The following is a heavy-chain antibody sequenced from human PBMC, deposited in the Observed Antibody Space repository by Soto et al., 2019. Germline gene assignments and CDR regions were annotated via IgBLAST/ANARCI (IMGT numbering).Heavy chain of an antibody. CDR3: ARELLGRYGILTGAFYY. CDR1: GYTFTGYY. J-gene: IGHJ4*02. Sequence: GASVKVSCKASGYTFTGYYMHWVRQAPGQGLEWMGWINPNSGGTNYAQKFQGRVTMTRDTSISTAYMELSRLRSDDTAVYYCARELLGRYGILTGAFYYWGQGTLVTVS. V-gene: IGHV1-2*02. D-gene: IGHD3-9*01. CDR2: INPNSGGT.